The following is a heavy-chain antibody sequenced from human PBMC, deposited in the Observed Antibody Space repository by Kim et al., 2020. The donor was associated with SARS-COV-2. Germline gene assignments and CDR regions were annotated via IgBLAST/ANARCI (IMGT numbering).Heavy chain of an antibody. CDR3: ARASPNYYDSSGYYC. Sequence: ASVKVSCKASGGTFSSYAISWVRQAPGQGLEWMGGIIPIFGTANYAQKFQGRVTITADESTSTAYMELSSLRSEDTAVYYCARASPNYYDSSGYYCWGQGTLVTVSS. J-gene: IGHJ4*02. D-gene: IGHD3-22*01. V-gene: IGHV1-69*13. CDR2: IIPIFGTA. CDR1: GGTFSSYA.